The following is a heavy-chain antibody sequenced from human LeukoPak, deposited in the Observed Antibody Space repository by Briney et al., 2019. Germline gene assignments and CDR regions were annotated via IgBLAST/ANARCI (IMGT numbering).Heavy chain of an antibody. D-gene: IGHD3-3*01. V-gene: IGHV4-34*01. J-gene: IGHJ4*02. CDR3: AREASYDFWSGYYYYFDY. Sequence: PSETLSLTCAVYGGSFSGYYWSWIRQPPGKGLEWIGEINHSGNTNYNPSLKSRVTISVDTSKNQFSLKLSSVTAADTAVYYCAREASYDFWSGYYYYFDYWGQGTLVTVSS. CDR1: GGSFSGYY. CDR2: INHSGNT.